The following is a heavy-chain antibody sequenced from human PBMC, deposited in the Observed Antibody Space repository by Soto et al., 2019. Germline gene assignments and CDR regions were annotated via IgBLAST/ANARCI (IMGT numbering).Heavy chain of an antibody. CDR2: IYYSGST. D-gene: IGHD1-26*01. V-gene: IGHV4-59*12. CDR3: ARGYEGQYSGSFWYYFDY. J-gene: IGHJ4*02. Sequence: PSETLSLTCTVSGGSISSYYWSCIRQPPGKGLEWIGYIYYSGSTNYNPSLKSRVTISVDTSKDQFSLKLSSVTAADTAVYYCARGYEGQYSGSFWYYFDYWGQGTLVTVSS. CDR1: GGSISSYY.